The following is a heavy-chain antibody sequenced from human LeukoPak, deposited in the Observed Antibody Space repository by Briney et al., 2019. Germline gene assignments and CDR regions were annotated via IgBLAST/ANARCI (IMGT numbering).Heavy chain of an antibody. CDR1: GFTFGDYA. CDR3: ARDIVGGYGYFDY. D-gene: IGHD3-16*01. V-gene: IGHV3-49*03. CDR2: IKSKASGGTT. J-gene: IGHJ4*02. Sequence: GESLKISCTASGFTFGDYAMSWFRQAPGKGLECVGFIKSKASGGTTKYAASVKGRFTVSRDDSKSTAYLQMNSLKTEDTAVYYCARDIVGGYGYFDYWRQGSLVTVSS.